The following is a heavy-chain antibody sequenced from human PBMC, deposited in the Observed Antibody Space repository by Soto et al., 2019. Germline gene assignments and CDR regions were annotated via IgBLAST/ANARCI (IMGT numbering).Heavy chain of an antibody. CDR3: XXXEPEVHDPLDS. V-gene: IGHV1-3*01. CDR2: INAGTGXX. CDR1: GYTFTTYT. D-gene: IGHD2-2*01. Sequence: QVPLVQSGAEVNKPGASVKVSCKASGYTFTTYTIHWVRQAPGQRLEWVGCINAGTGXXRYSQKFQGXVSXTRDTXXXXXXXXXXXXXXXXXXXXXXXXXEPEVHDPLDSWGQGTLVTVSS. J-gene: IGHJ4*02.